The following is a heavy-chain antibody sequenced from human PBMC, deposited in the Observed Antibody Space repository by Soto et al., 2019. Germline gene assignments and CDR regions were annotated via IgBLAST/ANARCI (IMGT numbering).Heavy chain of an antibody. CDR3: ARDTATRLGYFDY. CDR2: IYHSGST. D-gene: IGHD5-18*01. V-gene: IGHV4-4*02. J-gene: IGHJ4*02. Sequence: SETLSLTCAVSGGSISSSNWWSWVRQPPGKGLEWIGEIYHSGSTYYNPSLKSRVTISVDTSKNQFSLKLSSVTAADTAVYYCARDTATRLGYFDYWGQGTLVTSPQ. CDR1: GGSISSSNW.